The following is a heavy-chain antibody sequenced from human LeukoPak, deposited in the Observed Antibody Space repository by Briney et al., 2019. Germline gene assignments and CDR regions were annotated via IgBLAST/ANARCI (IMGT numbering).Heavy chain of an antibody. J-gene: IGHJ4*02. Sequence: GGSLRLSCAASGFTFSSYGMHWVRQAPGKGLEWVAFIRYDGSNKYYADSVKGPFTISRDNSKNTLYLQMNSLRAEDTAVYYCAKDTKAYCGGDCCPDYWGQGTLVTVSS. CDR1: GFTFSSYG. CDR2: IRYDGSNK. V-gene: IGHV3-30*02. CDR3: AKDTKAYCGGDCCPDY. D-gene: IGHD2-21*02.